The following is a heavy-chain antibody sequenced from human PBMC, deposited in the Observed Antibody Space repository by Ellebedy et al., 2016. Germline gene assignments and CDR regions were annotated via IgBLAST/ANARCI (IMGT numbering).Heavy chain of an antibody. CDR3: VKERYGVQFVLGS. D-gene: IGHD6-6*01. CDR2: INRYGSIT. J-gene: IGHJ5*02. V-gene: IGHV3-43*02. Sequence: GESLKISXAASGFTFSHAWVSWVRQAPGKGLEWVSLINRYGSITYYADSVKGRFTISRDNSRNSLYLQMNSLRPEDTALYYCVKERYGVQFVLGSWGQGTLVTVAS. CDR1: GFTFSHAW.